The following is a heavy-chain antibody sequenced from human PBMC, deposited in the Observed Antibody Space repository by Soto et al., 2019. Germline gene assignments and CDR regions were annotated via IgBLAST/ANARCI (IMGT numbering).Heavy chain of an antibody. Sequence: SETLSLTCAVYGGSCSGYYWSWIRQPPGKGLEWIGEINHSGSTNYNPSLKSRVTISVDTSKNQFSLKLSSVTAADTAVYYCARERFFYYYGMDVWGQGTTVTVSS. CDR1: GGSCSGYY. D-gene: IGHD3-3*01. V-gene: IGHV4-34*01. J-gene: IGHJ6*02. CDR2: INHSGST. CDR3: ARERFFYYYGMDV.